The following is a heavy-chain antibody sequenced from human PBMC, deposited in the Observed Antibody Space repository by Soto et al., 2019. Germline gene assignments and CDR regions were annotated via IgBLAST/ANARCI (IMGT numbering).Heavy chain of an antibody. J-gene: IGHJ4*02. CDR1: GYTFTSYG. CDR3: ARAQGQWLVGAPFEY. D-gene: IGHD6-19*01. V-gene: IGHV1-18*04. CDR2: ISAYNGNT. Sequence: GASVKVSCNASGYTFTSYGISWVRQAPGQGLEWMGWISAYNGNTNYAQKLQGRVTMTTDTSTSTAYMELRSLRSDDTAVYYCARAQGQWLVGAPFEYWGQGTLVTVSS.